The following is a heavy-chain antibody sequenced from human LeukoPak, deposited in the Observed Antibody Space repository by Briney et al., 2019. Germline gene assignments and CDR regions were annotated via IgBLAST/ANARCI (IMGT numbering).Heavy chain of an antibody. CDR1: GDSISNSIW. CDR3: ARNVRFFDS. Sequence: SETLSLTCTVSGDSISNSIWWSWLRQPPGKGLEWIGEVDHTGNTNYRPSLDSRVTLSIDTSKNHFSLTLTSVTAADTAVYYCARNVRFFDSWGQGTRVTVSS. D-gene: IGHD1-1*01. CDR2: VDHTGNT. J-gene: IGHJ4*02. V-gene: IGHV4-4*02.